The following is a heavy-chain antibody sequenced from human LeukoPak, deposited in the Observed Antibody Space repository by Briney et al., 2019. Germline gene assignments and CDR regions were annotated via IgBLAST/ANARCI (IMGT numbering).Heavy chain of an antibody. CDR3: ARYRATAGKGSYYFDY. CDR2: IYYNETT. V-gene: IGHV4-59*01. Sequence: PSETLSLTCTVSGGSISSYYWSWIRQPPGKGLEWIGYIYYNETTNYNPSLKSRVTISVDTSKNQFSLKLSSVTAADTAVYYCARYRATAGKGSYYFDYWGQGTLVTVSS. J-gene: IGHJ4*02. D-gene: IGHD6-13*01. CDR1: GGSISSYY.